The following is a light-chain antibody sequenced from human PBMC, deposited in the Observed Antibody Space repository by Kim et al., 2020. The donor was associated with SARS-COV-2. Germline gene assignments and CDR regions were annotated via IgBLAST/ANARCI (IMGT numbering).Light chain of an antibody. V-gene: IGLV3-19*01. CDR3: HSRICSTKEYD. Sequence: ALVQTVRITCQGDSLRHSYAGWYQQKPEQAPQLVFCDENNRPAGTPDRFSGSSSGNTASVTITGAQAEDEADYYCHSRICSTKEYDFGPGTKVTVL. J-gene: IGLJ1*01. CDR2: DEN. CDR1: SLRHSY.